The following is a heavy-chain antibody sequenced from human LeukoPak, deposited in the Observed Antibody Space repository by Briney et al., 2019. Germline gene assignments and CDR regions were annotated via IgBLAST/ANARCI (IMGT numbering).Heavy chain of an antibody. V-gene: IGHV4-39*07. Sequence: SETLSLTCTVSGGSISSSSYYWGWIRQPPGKGLEWIGSIYYSGSTYYNPSLKSRVTISVDTSKNQFSLKLGSVTAADTAVYYCARDSERTFDCWGQGTLVTVSS. CDR1: GGSISSSSYY. CDR2: IYYSGST. D-gene: IGHD1-1*01. CDR3: ARDSERTFDC. J-gene: IGHJ4*02.